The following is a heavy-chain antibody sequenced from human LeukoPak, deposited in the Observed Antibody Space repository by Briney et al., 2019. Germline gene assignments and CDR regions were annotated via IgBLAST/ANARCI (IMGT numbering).Heavy chain of an antibody. D-gene: IGHD3-9*01. V-gene: IGHV3-66*01. CDR2: IYSGGST. CDR3: ARDSPRTGRYFDWLLFDY. CDR1: GFTVSSNY. Sequence: AGGSLRLSCAASGFTVSSNYMNWVRQAPGKGLEWVSVIYSGGSTYYADSVKGRFTISRDNSKNTLYPQMNSLRAEDTAVYYCARDSPRTGRYFDWLLFDYWGQGTLVTVSS. J-gene: IGHJ4*02.